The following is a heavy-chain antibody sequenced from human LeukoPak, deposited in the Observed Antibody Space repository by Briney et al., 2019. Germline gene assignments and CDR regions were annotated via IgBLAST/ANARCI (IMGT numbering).Heavy chain of an antibody. D-gene: IGHD2-8*02. CDR2: ISGSGGST. Sequence: PGGSLRPSCAASGFTFSSYGMSWVRQAPGKGLEWVSAISGSGGSTYYADSVKGRFTISRDNSKNTLYLQMNSLRAEDTAVYYCAKSPTTGGGYRYWGQGTLVTVSS. CDR3: AKSPTTGGGYRY. CDR1: GFTFSSYG. V-gene: IGHV3-23*01. J-gene: IGHJ4*02.